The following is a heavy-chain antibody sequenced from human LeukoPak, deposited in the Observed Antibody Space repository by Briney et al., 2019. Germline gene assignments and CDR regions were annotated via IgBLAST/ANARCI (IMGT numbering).Heavy chain of an antibody. CDR3: ARAGYDILTGYYSSVY. J-gene: IGHJ4*02. V-gene: IGHV3-21*01. CDR2: ISSSSSYI. Sequence: GGSLRLSCAASGFTFSSYTMNWVRQAPGKGLEWVSSISSSSSYIYYADSVKGRFTISRDNAKNSLYLQMNSLRAEDTAVYYSARAGYDILTGYYSSVYWGQGTLVTVSS. D-gene: IGHD3-9*01. CDR1: GFTFSSYT.